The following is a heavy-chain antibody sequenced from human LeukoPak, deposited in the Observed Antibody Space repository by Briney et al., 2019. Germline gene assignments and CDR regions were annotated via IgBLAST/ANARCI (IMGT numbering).Heavy chain of an antibody. CDR1: GCSFTSYW. Sequence: GESLKISCKGSGCSFTSYWIGWVRQMPGKGLEWMGIIYPGDSDTRYSPSFQGQVTISSDKSISTAYLQWSSLKASDTAMYYCARRGPGSTVIEYYFDYWGQGTLVTVSS. CDR2: IYPGDSDT. V-gene: IGHV5-51*01. CDR3: ARRGPGSTVIEYYFDY. J-gene: IGHJ4*02. D-gene: IGHD4-17*01.